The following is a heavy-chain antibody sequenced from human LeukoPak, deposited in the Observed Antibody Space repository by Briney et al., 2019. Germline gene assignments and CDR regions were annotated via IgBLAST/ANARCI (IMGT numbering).Heavy chain of an antibody. D-gene: IGHD6-19*01. CDR2: FDPEDGET. CDR1: GYTLTELS. Sequence: ASVKVSCKVSGYTLTELSMHWVRQAPGKGLEWMGGFDPEDGETIYAQKFQGRVTMTEDTSTDTAYMELSSLRSEDTAVYYCATTSSGWYQGAFDIWGQGTMVTVSS. J-gene: IGHJ3*02. CDR3: ATTSSGWYQGAFDI. V-gene: IGHV1-24*01.